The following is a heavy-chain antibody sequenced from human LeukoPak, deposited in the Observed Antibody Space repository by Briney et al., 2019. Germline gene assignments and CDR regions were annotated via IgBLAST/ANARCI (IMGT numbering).Heavy chain of an antibody. D-gene: IGHD2-2*01. CDR2: ITNDGSST. V-gene: IGHV3-74*01. CDR1: GFTFSNYA. Sequence: GGSLRLSCAASGFTFSNYAIHWVRQAPGKGLVWVSRITNDGSSTTYADSVKGRFTISRDNAKNMLYLQVNSLRAEDTAVYYCARYCSSTSCPANDYWGQGTLVTVSS. J-gene: IGHJ4*02. CDR3: ARYCSSTSCPANDY.